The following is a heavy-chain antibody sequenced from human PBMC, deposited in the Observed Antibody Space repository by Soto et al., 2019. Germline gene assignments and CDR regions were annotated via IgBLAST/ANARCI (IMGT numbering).Heavy chain of an antibody. Sequence: GGSLRLSCAASGFTFSSYAMHWVRQAPGKGLEWVAVISYDGSNKYYADSVKGRFTISRDNSKNTLYLQMNDLTAEDTALYYCVKVGWGFSFGNGLDDWGQGTTVTVSS. CDR2: ISYDGSNK. D-gene: IGHD5-18*01. J-gene: IGHJ6*02. CDR1: GFTFSSYA. CDR3: VKVGWGFSFGNGLDD. V-gene: IGHV3-30-3*01.